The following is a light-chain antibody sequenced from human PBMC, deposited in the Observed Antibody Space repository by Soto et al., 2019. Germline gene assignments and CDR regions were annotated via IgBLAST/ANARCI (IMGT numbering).Light chain of an antibody. V-gene: IGKV1-13*02. Sequence: AIHLTQSPSSLSASVGDRVTITCRASQGISSALAWYQHKPGRPPRVLIYDASSLQSGVPSRFGGSESGTECTLTISSLQPEDSATYYCQQLNSYPFTFGQGTRLEIK. CDR1: QGISSA. CDR3: QQLNSYPFT. CDR2: DAS. J-gene: IGKJ5*01.